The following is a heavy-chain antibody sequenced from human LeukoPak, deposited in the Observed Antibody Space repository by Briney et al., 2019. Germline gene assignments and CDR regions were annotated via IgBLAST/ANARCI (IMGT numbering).Heavy chain of an antibody. Sequence: PGGSLRLSCAASGFTFSSYGMHWVRQAPGKGLEWVAFIRYDGSNKYYADSVKGRFTISRDNSKNTLYLQMNSLRAEDTAVYYCAKGPTYYDILTGSDYWGQGTLVTVSS. CDR1: GFTFSSYG. D-gene: IGHD3-9*01. CDR2: IRYDGSNK. CDR3: AKGPTYYDILTGSDY. V-gene: IGHV3-30*02. J-gene: IGHJ4*02.